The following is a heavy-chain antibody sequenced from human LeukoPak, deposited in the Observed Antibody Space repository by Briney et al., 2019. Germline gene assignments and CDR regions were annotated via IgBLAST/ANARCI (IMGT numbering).Heavy chain of an antibody. CDR2: INSDGSGT. J-gene: IGHJ5*02. CDR1: GFTFSGYW. V-gene: IGHV3-74*01. Sequence: GGSLRLSCAASGFTFSGYWMHWVRQAPGKGLVWVSRINSDGSGTSYADSVKGRFTTSRDNAKNTLYLQMNSLRAEDTAMYYCARGDNWNVPWGQGTLVTVSS. CDR3: ARGDNWNVP. D-gene: IGHD5-24*01.